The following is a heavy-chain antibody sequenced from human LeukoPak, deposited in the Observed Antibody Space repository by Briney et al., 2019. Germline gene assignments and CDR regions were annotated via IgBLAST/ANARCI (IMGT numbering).Heavy chain of an antibody. J-gene: IGHJ4*02. CDR2: IYYSGST. CDR1: GGSISSGDYY. CDR3: ARAVSSGYYYQYYFDY. V-gene: IGHV4-30-4*01. D-gene: IGHD3-22*01. Sequence: SETLSLTCTVSGGSISSGDYYWSWIRQPPGKGLEWIGYIYYSGSTYYNPSRKSRVTISVDTSKNQFSLKLSSETAADTAVYYCARAVSSGYYYQYYFDYWGQGTLVTVSS.